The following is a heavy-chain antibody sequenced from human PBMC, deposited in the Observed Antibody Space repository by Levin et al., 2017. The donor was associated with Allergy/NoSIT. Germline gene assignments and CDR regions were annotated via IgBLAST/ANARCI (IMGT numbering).Heavy chain of an antibody. Sequence: GESLKISCAASGFTFSSYGMHWVRQAPGKGLEWVAVISYDGSNKYYADSVKGRFTISRDNSKNTLYLQMNSLRAEDTAVYYCAKAPTVTTGNFDYWGQGTLVTVSS. V-gene: IGHV3-30*18. CDR3: AKAPTVTTGNFDY. CDR1: GFTFSSYG. J-gene: IGHJ4*02. D-gene: IGHD4-17*01. CDR2: ISYDGSNK.